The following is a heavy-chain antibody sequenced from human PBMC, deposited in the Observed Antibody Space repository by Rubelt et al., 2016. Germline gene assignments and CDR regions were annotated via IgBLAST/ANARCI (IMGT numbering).Heavy chain of an antibody. V-gene: IGHV1-18*01. CDR1: GYTFTNYG. Sequence: QVQLVQSGAEVKKPGASVKVSCKASGYTFTNYGISWVRQAPGQGLEWMGWISAYNGNTNYAQRVQGRVTMTTDTATSTAHMELRRLRADDTAGQYCARASTEFWSGSSNPWGQGVLVTVAS. CDR3: ARASTEFWSGSSNP. D-gene: IGHD3-3*01. J-gene: IGHJ5*02. CDR2: ISAYNGNT.